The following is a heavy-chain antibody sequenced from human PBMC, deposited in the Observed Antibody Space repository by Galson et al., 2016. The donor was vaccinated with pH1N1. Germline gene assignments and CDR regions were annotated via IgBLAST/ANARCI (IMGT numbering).Heavy chain of an antibody. CDR3: ARQNDYGDYRGDAFDI. CDR1: GYRFSSSW. V-gene: IGHV5-51*01. Sequence: QSGADVKKPGESLKISCQGSGYRFSSSWIGWVRQMPGKGLEWMGIIYLGGSHIRYSPSFQGQVTISAYKSINIVYLQWSSLTASDTAIYSCARQNDYGDYRGDAFDIWGQETLVTVSS. D-gene: IGHD4-17*01. J-gene: IGHJ3*02. CDR2: IYLGGSHI.